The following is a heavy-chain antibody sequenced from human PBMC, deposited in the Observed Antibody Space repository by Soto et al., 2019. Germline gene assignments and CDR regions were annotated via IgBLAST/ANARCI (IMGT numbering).Heavy chain of an antibody. J-gene: IGHJ4*02. V-gene: IGHV1-69*12. CDR2: IIPMFGTA. D-gene: IGHD5-18*01. CDR3: ASGIQLWLRRINNGYSG. Sequence: QVQLVQSGAEVKKPESSVKVSCKAPGGTFSTYAISWVRQAPGQGLEWMGGIIPMFGTANYAQRFQDRVTINEDESTNTVYMELSSLRSEDTAVYFCASGIQLWLRRINNGYSGWGQGTLVTVSS. CDR1: GGTFSTYA.